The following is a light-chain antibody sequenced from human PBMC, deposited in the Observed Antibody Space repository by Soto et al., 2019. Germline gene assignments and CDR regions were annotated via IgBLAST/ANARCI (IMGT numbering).Light chain of an antibody. J-gene: IGLJ3*02. CDR3: SSYTTSSTLV. V-gene: IGLV2-14*01. CDR1: SSDVDGYNY. Sequence: QSALTQPASVSGSPGQSITISCTGTSSDVDGYNYVSWYQHHPGKAPKLIIYEVNNRPSGVSNRFSGSKSGNTASLTISGLQAEDEADYYCSSYTTSSTLVFGGGTKLTVL. CDR2: EVN.